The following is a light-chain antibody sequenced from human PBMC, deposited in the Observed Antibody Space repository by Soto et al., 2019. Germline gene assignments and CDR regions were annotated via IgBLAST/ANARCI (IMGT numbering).Light chain of an antibody. CDR3: NSYTSSSTRV. Sequence: QSALTQPASVSGSPGQSITISCTGTSSDVGGYNYVSWYQQHPGKAPKLLIYEVNNRPSGVSNRFSGSKSGNTASLTISGLQAVDEADYYCNSYTSSSTRVFGGGTKLTVL. CDR2: EVN. CDR1: SSDVGGYNY. V-gene: IGLV2-14*01. J-gene: IGLJ2*01.